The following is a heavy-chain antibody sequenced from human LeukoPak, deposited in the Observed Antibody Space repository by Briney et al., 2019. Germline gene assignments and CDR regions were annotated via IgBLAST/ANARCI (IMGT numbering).Heavy chain of an antibody. D-gene: IGHD6-13*01. CDR3: ARGSSSWYAD. CDR2: ISGSGGST. V-gene: IGHV3-23*01. Sequence: SGGSLRLSCAASGFIFNNYAMSWVRQAPGKGLEWVSAISGSGGSTYYADSVKGRFTISRDNPRNTLDLQMNSLRVEDTAAYYCARGSSSWYADWGQGTRVTVSS. J-gene: IGHJ4*02. CDR1: GFIFNNYA.